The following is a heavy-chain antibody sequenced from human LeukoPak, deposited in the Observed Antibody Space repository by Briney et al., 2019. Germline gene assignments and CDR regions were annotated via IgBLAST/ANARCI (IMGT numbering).Heavy chain of an antibody. CDR2: INPTSGGT. CDR1: GYTFTSHY. J-gene: IGHJ5*02. CDR3: ARSRSFSGYGAFGP. Sequence: SVTVSCKASGYTFTSHYLHWVRQAPGQGLEWMGWINPTSGGTNYLQKFQGRVVMTRDTSLGTVYMELSSLTSGDTAVYFCARSRSFSGYGAFGPWGQGTLVTVSS. V-gene: IGHV1-2*02. D-gene: IGHD5-12*01.